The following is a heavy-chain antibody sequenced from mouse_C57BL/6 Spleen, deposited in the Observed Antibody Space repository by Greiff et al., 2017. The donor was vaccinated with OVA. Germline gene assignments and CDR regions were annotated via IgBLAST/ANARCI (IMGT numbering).Heavy chain of an antibody. CDR3: AIYDGYFPAWFAY. D-gene: IGHD2-3*01. CDR2: IDPSDSYT. J-gene: IGHJ3*01. Sequence: QVQLQQPGAELVMPGASVKLSCKASGYTFTSYWMHWVKQRPGQGLEWIGEIDPSDSYTNYNQKFKGKSTLTVDKSSSTAYMQLSSLTSEDSAVYYCAIYDGYFPAWFAYWGQGTLVTVSA. CDR1: GYTFTSYW. V-gene: IGHV1-69*01.